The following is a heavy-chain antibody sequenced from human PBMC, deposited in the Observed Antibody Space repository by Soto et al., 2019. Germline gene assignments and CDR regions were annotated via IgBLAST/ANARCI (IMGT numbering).Heavy chain of an antibody. CDR3: VSCIPSWVFDY. CDR1: GLSVSDNY. D-gene: IGHD2-21*01. V-gene: IGHV3-53*01. Sequence: PGGSLRLSCGASGLSVSDNYMGWVRQAPGRGLEWGSGMYAGGGTHSADSVNGRFTISRDKAENTLYLQVTSLRDEDTGVYFCVSCIPSWVFDYWGLGPLVTVS. CDR2: MYAGGGT. J-gene: IGHJ4*01.